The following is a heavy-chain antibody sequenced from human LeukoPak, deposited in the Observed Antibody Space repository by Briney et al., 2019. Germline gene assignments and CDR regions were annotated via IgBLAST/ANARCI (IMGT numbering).Heavy chain of an antibody. D-gene: IGHD3-22*01. CDR1: GFTFSSYS. CDR2: IGSSSNYI. J-gene: IGHJ1*01. Sequence: GGSLRLSCVASGFTFSSYSMNWVRQAPGKGLEWVSCIGSSSNYIYYGDSVKGRSTISRDNAKNSLYLQMNSLRAEDTAVYYCARDYYDSSGYYLKYFQHWGQGTLVTVSS. V-gene: IGHV3-21*01. CDR3: ARDYYDSSGYYLKYFQH.